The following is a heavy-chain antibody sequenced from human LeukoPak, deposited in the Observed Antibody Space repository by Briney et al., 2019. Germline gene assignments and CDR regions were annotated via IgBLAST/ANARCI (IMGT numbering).Heavy chain of an antibody. Sequence: GGSLRLSCAASGFTFSSYWMSWVRQAPGKGLEWVANIKQDGSEKYYVDSVKGRFTISRDNAKNSLYLQMNSLRAEDTAVYYCAREREVDIVATITFFYYYYMDVWGKGTTVTVSS. CDR2: IKQDGSEK. CDR3: AREREVDIVATITFFYYYYMDV. V-gene: IGHV3-7*01. D-gene: IGHD5-12*01. CDR1: GFTFSSYW. J-gene: IGHJ6*03.